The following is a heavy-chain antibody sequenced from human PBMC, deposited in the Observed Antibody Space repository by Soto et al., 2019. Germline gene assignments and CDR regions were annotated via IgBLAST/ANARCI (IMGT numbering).Heavy chain of an antibody. CDR2: IHYSGRT. CDR1: GGSISSGNYY. D-gene: IGHD6-19*01. V-gene: IGHV4-30-4*01. J-gene: IGHJ4*02. CDR3: ARDNSGSDY. Sequence: SETLSLTCTVSGGSISSGNYYWTWIRQPPGKGLEWIGYIHYSGRTYYNPSLKSRLTISIDTSENQFSLKLNSVTAADTAVYYCARDNSGSDYWGQGTLVTVSS.